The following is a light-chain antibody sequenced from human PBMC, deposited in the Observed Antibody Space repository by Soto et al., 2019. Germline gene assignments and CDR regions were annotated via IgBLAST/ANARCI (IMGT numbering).Light chain of an antibody. Sequence: EIVLTQSPGTLSLSPGERATLSCRASQSVSSSYLAWYQQKPGQAPRLLIYDASSRATGIPDRFSGSGSGTDVTLTISRLEPEDFAVYYCHQYDSSPLFTFGPGTKVDIK. V-gene: IGKV3-20*01. CDR2: DAS. J-gene: IGKJ3*01. CDR3: HQYDSSPLFT. CDR1: QSVSSSY.